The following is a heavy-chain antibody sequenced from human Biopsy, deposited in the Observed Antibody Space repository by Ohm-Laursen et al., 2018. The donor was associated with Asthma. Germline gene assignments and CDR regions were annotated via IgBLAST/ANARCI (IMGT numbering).Heavy chain of an antibody. J-gene: IGHJ6*02. CDR1: GFTFSSYA. V-gene: IGHV3-30-3*01. CDR2: ISYDGSNK. CDR3: ARDKPSHIDYYYGMDV. Sequence: SLRLSCAASGFTFSSYAMHWIRQAPGKGLEWVAVISYDGSNKYYADSVKGRFTISRDNSKNTLYLQMNSLRAEDTAVYYCARDKPSHIDYYYGMDVWGQGTTVTVSS.